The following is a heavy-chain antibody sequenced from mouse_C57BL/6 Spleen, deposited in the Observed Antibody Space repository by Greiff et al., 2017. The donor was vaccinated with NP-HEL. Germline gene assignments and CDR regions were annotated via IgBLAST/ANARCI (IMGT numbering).Heavy chain of an antibody. J-gene: IGHJ2*01. CDR2: INPSNGGT. D-gene: IGHD2-5*01. CDR3: ARSGSNYFYYFDY. CDR1: GYTFTSYW. V-gene: IGHV1-53*01. Sequence: VKLQQPGTELVKPGASVKLSCKASGYTFTSYWMHWVKQRPGQGLEWIGNINPSNGGTNYNEKFKSKATLTVDKSSSTAYMQLSSLTSEDSAVYYCARSGSNYFYYFDYWGQGTTLTVSS.